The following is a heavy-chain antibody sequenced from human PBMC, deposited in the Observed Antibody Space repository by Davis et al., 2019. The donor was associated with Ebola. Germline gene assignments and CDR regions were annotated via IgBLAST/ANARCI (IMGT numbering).Heavy chain of an antibody. CDR2: ISNDGGNT. V-gene: IGHV3-64D*08. CDR3: VKRCGVVCYSYDY. D-gene: IGHD2-21*02. J-gene: IGHJ4*02. CDR1: GFTFSNYA. Sequence: GGSLRLSCSASGFTFSNYAMHWVRQAPGKGLEYVSSISNDGGNTFYADSVQGRFAISRDNSKNTLYLQMSSLRAEDTAIYYCVKRCGVVCYSYDYWGQGTLVTVSS.